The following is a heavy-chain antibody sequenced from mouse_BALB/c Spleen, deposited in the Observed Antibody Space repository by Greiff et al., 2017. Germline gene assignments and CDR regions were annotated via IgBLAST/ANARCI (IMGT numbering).Heavy chain of an antibody. CDR2: IYPSDSYT. D-gene: IGHD2-3*01. V-gene: IGHV1-69*02. Sequence: VQLQQPGAELVRPGASVKLSCKASGYTFTSYWINWVKQRPGQGLEWIGNIYPSDSYTNYNQKFKDKATLTVDKSSSTAYMQLSSPTSEDSAVYYCTRSIYDGYYEDYWGQGTTLTVSS. J-gene: IGHJ2*01. CDR3: TRSIYDGYYEDY. CDR1: GYTFTSYW.